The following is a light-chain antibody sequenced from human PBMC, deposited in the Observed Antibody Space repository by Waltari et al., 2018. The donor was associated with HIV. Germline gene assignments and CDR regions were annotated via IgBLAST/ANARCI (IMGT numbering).Light chain of an antibody. V-gene: IGLV2-8*01. J-gene: IGLJ2*01. CDR3: SSFAGSNKL. CDR1: PSALHDSNF. Sequence: QSALPPPPSASGSPGQSVNMSCTGAPSALHDSNFISWYQQYSGKAPKLIIFEVTKRPSGVPDRFSGSRSGNTASLIVSGLQAEDEAVYFCSSFAGSNKLFGGGTKLTVL. CDR2: EVT.